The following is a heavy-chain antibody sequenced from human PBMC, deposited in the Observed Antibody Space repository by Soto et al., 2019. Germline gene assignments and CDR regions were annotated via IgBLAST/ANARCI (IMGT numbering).Heavy chain of an antibody. J-gene: IGHJ4*02. V-gene: IGHV5-51*01. CDR3: ARQDGSYDD. Sequence: PGESLKISFKGSGYSFSSYWIAWVRQMPGKGLEWMGIIYPGDSETRYSPSFQGQVTMSVDKYISTAYLQWSNLKASDTAMYYCARQDGSYDDWGQGTLVTVS. CDR2: IYPGDSET. CDR1: GYSFSSYW. D-gene: IGHD3-10*01.